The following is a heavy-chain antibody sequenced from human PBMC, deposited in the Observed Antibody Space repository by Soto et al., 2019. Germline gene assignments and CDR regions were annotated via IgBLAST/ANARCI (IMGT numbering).Heavy chain of an antibody. CDR1: GDTFSSYA. V-gene: IGHV1-69*13. Sequence: RASVKVSCKASGDTFSSYAISWVRQAPGQGLEWMGGTIPIFGTANYAQKFQGRVTITADESTSTAYMELSSLRSEDTAVYYCARARREIVVVRVISGAFDIWGQGTMVTV. CDR3: ARARREIVVVRVISGAFDI. J-gene: IGHJ3*02. CDR2: TIPIFGTA. D-gene: IGHD3-22*01.